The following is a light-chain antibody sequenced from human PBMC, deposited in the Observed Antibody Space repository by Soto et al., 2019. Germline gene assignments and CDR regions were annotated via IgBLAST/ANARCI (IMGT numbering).Light chain of an antibody. J-gene: IGLJ2*01. CDR3: SSYAGSNNLV. CDR1: SSDVGNYNY. V-gene: IGLV2-8*01. CDR2: EVS. Sequence: QSALTQPPSASGSPGQSVTISFTGTSSDVGNYNYVSWYQQHPDKAPKLMIYEVSKRPSGVPDRFSGSKSGNTASLTVSGLQADDEADYYCSSYAGSNNLVFGGGTKLTVL.